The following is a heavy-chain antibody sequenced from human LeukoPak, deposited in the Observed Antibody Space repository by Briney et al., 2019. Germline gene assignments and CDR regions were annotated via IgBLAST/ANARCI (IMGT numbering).Heavy chain of an antibody. CDR2: IYYSGST. D-gene: IGHD5-12*01. Sequence: SETLSLTCTVSGGSISSSSYYWGWIRQPPGKGLEWIGSIYYSGSTYYNPSLKSRVIISVDTSKNQFSLKLTSVTAADTAVHYCARTPFTGFSGYDSYFDYWGQGSLVTVSS. V-gene: IGHV4-39*01. J-gene: IGHJ4*02. CDR3: ARTPFTGFSGYDSYFDY. CDR1: GGSISSSSYY.